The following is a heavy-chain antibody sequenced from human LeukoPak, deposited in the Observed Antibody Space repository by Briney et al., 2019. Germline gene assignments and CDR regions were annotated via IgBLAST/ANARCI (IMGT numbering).Heavy chain of an antibody. CDR2: IYYSGST. J-gene: IGHJ4*02. D-gene: IGHD6-19*01. CDR3: ARVSARWGRKAVAGTGFDY. V-gene: IGHV4-59*01. Sequence: SETLSLTCTVSGGSISSYYWSWIRQPPGKGLEWIGYIYYSGSTNYNPSLKSRVTISVDTSKNQFSLKLSSVTAADTAVYYCARVSARWGRKAVAGTGFDYWGQGTLVTVSS. CDR1: GGSISSYY.